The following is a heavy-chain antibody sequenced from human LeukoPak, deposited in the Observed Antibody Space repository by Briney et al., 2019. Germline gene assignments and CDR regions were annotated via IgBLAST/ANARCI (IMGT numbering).Heavy chain of an antibody. CDR2: IYPGDSDT. CDR3: ARLSNEWNDYGGNFDY. J-gene: IGHJ4*02. D-gene: IGHD4-23*01. CDR1: GYSFTSYW. Sequence: GESLKISCKGSGYSFTSYWIGWVRQMPGKGLEWMGIIYPGDSDTRYIPSFQGQVTISADKSISTAYLQWSSLKASDTAMYYCARLSNEWNDYGGNFDYWGQGTLVTVSS. V-gene: IGHV5-51*01.